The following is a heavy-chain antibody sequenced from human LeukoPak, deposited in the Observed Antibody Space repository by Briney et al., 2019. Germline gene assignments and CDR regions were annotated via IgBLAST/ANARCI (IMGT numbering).Heavy chain of an antibody. CDR1: GGSISSGDYY. CDR2: IYYSGST. D-gene: IGHD1-26*01. V-gene: IGHV4-30-4*08. Sequence: PSETLSLTCTVSGGSISSGDYYWSWIRQPPGKGLEWVGYIYYSGSTYYNPSLKSRVTMSVDTSKNQFSLKLSSVTAADTAVYYCARFAELLDYWGQGTLVTVSS. J-gene: IGHJ4*02. CDR3: ARFAELLDY.